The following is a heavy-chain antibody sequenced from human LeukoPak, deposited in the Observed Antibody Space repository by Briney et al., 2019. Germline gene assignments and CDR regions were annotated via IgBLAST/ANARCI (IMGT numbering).Heavy chain of an antibody. D-gene: IGHD5-18*01. V-gene: IGHV3-30*02. CDR3: AKDLQRVERRYYYYYYMDV. J-gene: IGHJ6*03. CDR2: IRYDGSNK. CDR1: GFTFSSYS. Sequence: PGGSLRLSCAASGFTFSSYSMNWVRQAPGKGLEWVAFIRYDGSNKYYADSVKGRFTISRDNSKNTLYLQMNSLRAEDTAVYYCAKDLQRVERRYYYYYYMDVWGKGTTVTISS.